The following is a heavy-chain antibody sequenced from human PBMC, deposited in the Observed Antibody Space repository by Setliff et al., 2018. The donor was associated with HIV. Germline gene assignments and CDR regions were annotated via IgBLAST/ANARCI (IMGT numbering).Heavy chain of an antibody. V-gene: IGHV3-23*01. Sequence: GGSLRLSCAASGFTFSSYAMTWVRQAPGKGLEWVSAISGSGGSTYYADSVKGRFTISRDNSKNTLYLQMNSLRPEDTAVYYCAKSLLVAGNDYWGQGTLVTVSS. CDR3: AKSLLVAGNDY. J-gene: IGHJ4*02. D-gene: IGHD2-8*02. CDR1: GFTFSSYA. CDR2: ISGSGGST.